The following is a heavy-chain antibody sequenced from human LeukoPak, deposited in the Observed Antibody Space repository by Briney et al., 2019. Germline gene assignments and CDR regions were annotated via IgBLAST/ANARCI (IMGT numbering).Heavy chain of an antibody. D-gene: IGHD4-17*01. CDR3: ARDLSGDYADY. V-gene: IGHV4-4*07. J-gene: IGHJ4*02. CDR1: GGSISSYY. CDR2: VYTSGNT. Sequence: PSETLSLTCTVSGGSISSYYWSWIRQPAGKGLEWIGRVYTSGNTNYNPSLKSRVTMSVDTSKNQFSLNLSSETAADTAVYFCARDLSGDYADYWGQGTLVTVSS.